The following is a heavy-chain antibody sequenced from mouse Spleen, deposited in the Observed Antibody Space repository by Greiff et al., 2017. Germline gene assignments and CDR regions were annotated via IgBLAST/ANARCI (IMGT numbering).Heavy chain of an antibody. Sequence: QVQLQQSGPGLVQPSQSLSITCTVSGFSLTSYGVHWVRQSPGKGLEWLGVIWSGGSTDYNAAFISRLSISKDNSKSQVFFKMNSLQADDTAIYYCARGGLSFWYFDVWGTGTTVTVSS. J-gene: IGHJ1*03. CDR3: ARGGLSFWYFDV. D-gene: IGHD3-3*01. CDR1: GFSLTSYG. CDR2: IWSGGST. V-gene: IGHV2-2*01.